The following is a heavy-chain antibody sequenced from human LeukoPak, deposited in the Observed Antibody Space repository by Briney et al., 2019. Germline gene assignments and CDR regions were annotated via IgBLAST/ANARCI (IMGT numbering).Heavy chain of an antibody. CDR2: IYTSGST. D-gene: IGHD1-26*01. Sequence: SETLSLTSTVSGGSISSGSYYWSWVRQPAGKGLEWIGRIYTSGSTNYNPSLKSRVTISVDTSKNQFSLKLSPVSAADTAVYYCARGGGLYWGQGTLVTVSS. CDR1: GGSISSGSYY. J-gene: IGHJ4*02. CDR3: ARGGGLY. V-gene: IGHV4-61*02.